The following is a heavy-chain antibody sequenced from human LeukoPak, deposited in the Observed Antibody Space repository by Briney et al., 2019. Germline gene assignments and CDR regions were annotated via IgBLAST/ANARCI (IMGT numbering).Heavy chain of an antibody. J-gene: IGHJ4*02. CDR3: ARDYYDSSGYYYVGWDY. D-gene: IGHD3-22*01. V-gene: IGHV1-18*01. CDR1: GYTFTSYG. Sequence: ASVKVSCKASGYTFTSYGISWVRQAPGQGLEWMGWISAYNGNTNYAQKLQGRVTMTTDTSTSTAYMELRSLRSDDTAVYYCARDYYDSSGYYYVGWDYWGQGTLVTVSS. CDR2: ISAYNGNT.